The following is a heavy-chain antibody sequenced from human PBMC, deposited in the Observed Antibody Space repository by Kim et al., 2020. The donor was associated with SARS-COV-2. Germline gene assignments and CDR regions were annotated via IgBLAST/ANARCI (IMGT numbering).Heavy chain of an antibody. CDR3: ASQPHVAAGTWCFDY. Sequence: ASVKVSCEASGFTFTGYYIHWVRQAPGQGLEWMGWINPNSGDTNYAQKFQGRVTMTRYTSNSTAYMELSRLKSDDTAVYYCASQPHVAAGTWCFDYWGQGTLVTVSS. J-gene: IGHJ4*02. D-gene: IGHD6-19*01. CDR1: GFTFTGYY. V-gene: IGHV1-2*02. CDR2: INPNSGDT.